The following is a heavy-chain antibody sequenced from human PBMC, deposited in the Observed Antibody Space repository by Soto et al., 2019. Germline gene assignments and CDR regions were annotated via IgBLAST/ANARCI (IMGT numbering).Heavy chain of an antibody. V-gene: IGHV3-23*01. Sequence: EVQLLESGGGLVQPGGSLRLSCAASGFTFSSYAMSWVRQAPGKGLEWVSAISGSGGSTYYADSVKGRFTISRDNSKNTLYLQMNSLRAEDTAVFYGAKGIRWCGEFDYWGQGTLVTVSS. CDR2: ISGSGGST. J-gene: IGHJ4*02. D-gene: IGHD3-10*01. CDR3: AKGIRWCGEFDY. CDR1: GFTFSSYA.